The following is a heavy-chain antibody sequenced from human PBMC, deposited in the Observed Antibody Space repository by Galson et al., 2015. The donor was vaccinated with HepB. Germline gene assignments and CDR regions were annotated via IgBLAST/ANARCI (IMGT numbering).Heavy chain of an antibody. Sequence: SLRLSCAASGFTFSSYAMSWVRQAPGKGLEWVSAISGSGGSTYYADSVKGRFTISRDNSKNTLYLQMNSLRAEDTAVYYCAKDTSQYEAGLGYWGQGTLVTVSS. D-gene: IGHD1-14*01. J-gene: IGHJ4*02. CDR1: GFTFSSYA. CDR3: AKDTSQYEAGLGY. V-gene: IGHV3-23*01. CDR2: ISGSGGST.